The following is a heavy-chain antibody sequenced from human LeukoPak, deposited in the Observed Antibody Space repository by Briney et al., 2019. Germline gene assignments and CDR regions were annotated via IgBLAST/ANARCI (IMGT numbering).Heavy chain of an antibody. D-gene: IGHD3-3*01. CDR2: IYASGHT. CDR3: ARSGFWDGYSYYYMDV. J-gene: IGHJ6*03. Sequence: RLYRQAPALTAANNYMTCVPQAPGMWPGWVSAIYASGHTVYADSVKGRFIISKDNSNNTLYLQMNSLRAADTAIYYCARSGFWDGYSYYYMDVWGKGTAVTVSS. CDR1: ALTAANNY. V-gene: IGHV3-53*01.